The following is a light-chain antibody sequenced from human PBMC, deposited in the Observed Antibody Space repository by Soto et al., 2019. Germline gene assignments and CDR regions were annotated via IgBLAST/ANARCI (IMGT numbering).Light chain of an antibody. CDR1: SSDVGGYNY. Sequence: QSALTQPASVSGSPGQSITISCTGTSSDVGGYNYVSWYHQHPGKAPKLMIYDVSNRPSGVSNRFSGSKSGNTASLTISGLQAEDDAEYYCSSYTSSSTLVFGTGTKVTVL. CDR3: SSYTSSSTLV. J-gene: IGLJ1*01. CDR2: DVS. V-gene: IGLV2-14*01.